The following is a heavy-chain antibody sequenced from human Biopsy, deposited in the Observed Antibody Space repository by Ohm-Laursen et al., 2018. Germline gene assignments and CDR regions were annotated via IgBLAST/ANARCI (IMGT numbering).Heavy chain of an antibody. CDR3: ARHPTGFWFDP. J-gene: IGHJ5*02. Sequence: PGTLSLTWTVSGGSISSSTTYYWAWLRQPPGKGLEWIGSIYNTETTFYNPSLKSRVTISVDTSTNQFSRKVSSVTAADTALYFCARHPTGFWFDPWGHGTLVTVSS. CDR2: IYNTETT. CDR1: GGSISSSTTYY. V-gene: IGHV4-39*01.